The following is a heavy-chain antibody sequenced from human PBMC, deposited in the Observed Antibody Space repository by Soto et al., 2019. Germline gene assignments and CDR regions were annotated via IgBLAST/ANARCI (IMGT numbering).Heavy chain of an antibody. CDR2: TYFSGST. J-gene: IGHJ4*02. CDR3: ARHGSY. CDR1: GVSITNTSYY. Sequence: QLQLQESGPGLVTPSETLTLTCTVSGVSITNTSYYWGWIRQPPGKGLEWIGTTYFSGSTFYNPSLKSRLTISADTSKNQFSLMLSSVTAADKAVYYCARHGSYWGKGTLVAVSS. V-gene: IGHV4-39*01.